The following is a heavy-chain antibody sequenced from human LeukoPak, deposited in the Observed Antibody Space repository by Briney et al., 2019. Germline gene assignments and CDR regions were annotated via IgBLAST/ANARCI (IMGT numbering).Heavy chain of an antibody. CDR3: ARDPSGSYSYYFDY. J-gene: IGHJ4*02. CDR2: INPNSGGT. Sequence: ASVKVSCKASGYTFTSYGISWVRQAPGQGLEWMGWINPNSGGTNYAQKFQGRVTMTRDTSISTAYMELSRLRSDDTAVYYCARDPSGSYSYYFDYWGQGTLVTVSS. D-gene: IGHD1-26*01. CDR1: GYTFTSYG. V-gene: IGHV1-2*02.